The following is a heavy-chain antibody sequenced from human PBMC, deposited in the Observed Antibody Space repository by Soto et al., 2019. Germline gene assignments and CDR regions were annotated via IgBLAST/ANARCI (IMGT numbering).Heavy chain of an antibody. V-gene: IGHV3-30*18. CDR3: AKASELLLPYHYYVMDV. CDR1: GFTFSSYG. J-gene: IGHJ6*02. CDR2: ISHDGSNK. D-gene: IGHD2-15*01. Sequence: QVQLVEPGGGVVQPGRSLRLSCAASGFTFSSYGMHWVRQAPGKGLEWVAVISHDGSNKYYADSVKGRFTISRDNSGNTLYLQMNSLRAEDTAVYYCAKASELLLPYHYYVMDVWGQGTTVTVSS.